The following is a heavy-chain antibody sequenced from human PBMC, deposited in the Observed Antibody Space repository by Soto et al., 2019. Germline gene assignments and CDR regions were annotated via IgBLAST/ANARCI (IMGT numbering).Heavy chain of an antibody. D-gene: IGHD2-2*01. CDR3: ARDPDIVVVPAAQFDY. Sequence: VRQAPGQGLEWMGWINPNSGGTNYAQKFQGRVTMTRDTSISTAYMELSRLRSDDTAVYYCARDPDIVVVPAAQFDYWGQGTLVTVSS. V-gene: IGHV1-2*02. CDR2: INPNSGGT. J-gene: IGHJ4*02.